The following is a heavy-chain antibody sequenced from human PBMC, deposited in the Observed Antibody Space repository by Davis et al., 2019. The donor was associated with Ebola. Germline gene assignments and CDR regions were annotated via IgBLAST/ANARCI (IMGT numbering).Heavy chain of an antibody. Sequence: GESLKISCAASGFTFSSYWMSWVRQASGKGLEWVGRIRTIAYNYATVYPASVKGRFTISRDDSKSTTYLQMNSLRIEDTAVYYCTTRGFDSWGQRTLVTVSS. V-gene: IGHV3-73*01. CDR1: GFTFSSYW. CDR2: IRTIAYNYAT. CDR3: TTRGFDS. D-gene: IGHD3-10*01. J-gene: IGHJ4*02.